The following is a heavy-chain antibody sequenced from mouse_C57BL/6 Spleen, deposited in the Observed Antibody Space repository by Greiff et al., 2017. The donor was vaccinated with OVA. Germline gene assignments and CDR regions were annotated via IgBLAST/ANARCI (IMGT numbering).Heavy chain of an antibody. J-gene: IGHJ4*01. CDR2: INYDGSST. V-gene: IGHV5-16*01. Sequence: DVKLVESEGGLVQPGSSMKLSCTASGFTFSDYYMAWVRQVPEKGLEWVANINYDGSSTYYLDSLQSRFIISRDNAKNILYLQMSRLKSEDTAAYDCAREGSALDAVDYWGQGTSVTVSS. CDR1: GFTFSDYY. CDR3: AREGSALDAVDY.